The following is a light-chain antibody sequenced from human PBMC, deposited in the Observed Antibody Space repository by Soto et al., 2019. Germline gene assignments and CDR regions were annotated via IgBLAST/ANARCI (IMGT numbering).Light chain of an antibody. CDR3: QQYNNWPPWT. Sequence: EIVMTQSPATLSVSPGERATLSCRASQSVAGNLAWYQHKPGQAPRLLIYGASTRATGIPARFSGSGSGTEFTLSISSLQPEDFAVYYCQQYNNWPPWTFGQGTKVEIK. CDR2: GAS. V-gene: IGKV3-15*01. CDR1: QSVAGN. J-gene: IGKJ1*01.